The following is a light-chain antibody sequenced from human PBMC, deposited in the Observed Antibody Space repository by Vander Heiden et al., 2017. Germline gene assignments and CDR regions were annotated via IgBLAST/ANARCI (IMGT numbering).Light chain of an antibody. Sequence: DIQMTQSPSSLSASVGDRVTITCRASQSISNYLNWYQQKPGEAPKLLIYAAASLQSGVPSRFSGSGSGTDFTLTISSLQPEDFATYYCQQGVSAPPYTFGQGTKLEIK. V-gene: IGKV1-39*01. CDR3: QQGVSAPPYT. J-gene: IGKJ2*01. CDR2: AAA. CDR1: QSISNY.